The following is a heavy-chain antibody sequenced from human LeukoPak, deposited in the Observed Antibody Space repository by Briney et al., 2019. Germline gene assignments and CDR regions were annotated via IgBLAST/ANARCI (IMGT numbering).Heavy chain of an antibody. V-gene: IGHV4-61*02. CDR1: GDSISSGDYY. D-gene: IGHD7-27*01. J-gene: IGHJ6*03. CDR2: IYTSGST. Sequence: SETLSLTCTVSGDSISSGDYYWSWIRQPAGKGLEWIGRIYTSGSTNYNPSLKSRVTISVDTSKNQFSLKLSSVTAADTAVYYCASEGVRPAGVYYYYYMDVWGKGTTVTISS. CDR3: ASEGVRPAGVYYYYYMDV.